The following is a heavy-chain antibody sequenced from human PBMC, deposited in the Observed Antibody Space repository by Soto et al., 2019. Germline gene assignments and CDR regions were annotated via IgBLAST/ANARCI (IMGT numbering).Heavy chain of an antibody. D-gene: IGHD3-9*01. J-gene: IGHJ5*02. CDR2: INHSGST. CDR1: GGSFSGYY. V-gene: IGHV4-34*01. CDR3: ARAPRGRLVIKYNWFDP. Sequence: PSETLSLTCAVYGGSFSGYYWSWIRQPPGKGLEWIGEINHSGSTNYNPSLKSRVTISVDTSKNQFSLKLSSVTAADTAVYYCARAPRGRLVIKYNWFDPWGQGTLVTVSS.